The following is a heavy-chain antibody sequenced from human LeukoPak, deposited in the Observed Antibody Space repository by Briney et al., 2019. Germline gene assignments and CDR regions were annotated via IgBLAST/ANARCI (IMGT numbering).Heavy chain of an antibody. J-gene: IGHJ3*02. CDR1: GVTSTFGDYG. CDR3: VSGYGHGPIEI. CDR2: IKKNGGST. D-gene: IGHD5-18*01. Sequence: PGGSLSLSCEGSGVTSTFGDYGMSWVRQPRGKGLEWVSGIKKNGGSTSYADSVKGRFTISRDNAKNSLYLQMNSLRAEDTALYYCVSGYGHGPIEIWGHGTMVTVSS. V-gene: IGHV3-20*04.